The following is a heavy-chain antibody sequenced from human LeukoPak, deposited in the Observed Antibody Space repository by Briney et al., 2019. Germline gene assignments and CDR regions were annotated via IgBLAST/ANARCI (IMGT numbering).Heavy chain of an antibody. Sequence: SETLSLTCTVSGGSIRSYYWSWIRQPPGKGLEWIGYIYYTGSTNHNPSLKSRVTISVDTSKNQFSLKLSSVTAADTAVYYCAKIKGGGGSFDIWGQGTMVTVSS. CDR2: IYYTGST. CDR3: AKIKGGGGSFDI. D-gene: IGHD3-16*01. CDR1: GGSIRSYY. J-gene: IGHJ3*02. V-gene: IGHV4-59*12.